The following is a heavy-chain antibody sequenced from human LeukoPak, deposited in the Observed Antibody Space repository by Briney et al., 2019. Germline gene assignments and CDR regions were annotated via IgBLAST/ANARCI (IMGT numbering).Heavy chain of an antibody. Sequence: GGSLRLSCTASGFNFGDNTMHWVRQAPGKGLEWVSSISSRSAYINYGDSLKGRCTISRDNAGNSLHLQIDSLRDEDTAVYYCATTIFGVVTQSYWGQGTLLSVSS. D-gene: IGHD3-3*01. CDR3: ATTIFGVVTQSY. CDR2: ISSRSAYI. J-gene: IGHJ4*02. CDR1: GFNFGDNT. V-gene: IGHV3-21*01.